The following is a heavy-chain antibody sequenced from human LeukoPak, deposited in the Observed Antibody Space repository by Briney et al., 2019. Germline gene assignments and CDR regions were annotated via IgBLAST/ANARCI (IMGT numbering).Heavy chain of an antibody. CDR3: ARHRGGVGIVGATRLFDI. CDR2: IYYSGST. V-gene: IGHV4-39*01. CDR1: GGSISSSSYY. J-gene: IGHJ3*02. Sequence: PSETLSLTCTVSGGSISSSSYYWGWIRQPPGKGLEWIGSIYYSGSTYYNPSLKSRVTISVDTSKNQFSLKLSSVTAADTAVYYCARHRGGVGIVGATRLFDIWGQGTMVTVSS. D-gene: IGHD1-26*01.